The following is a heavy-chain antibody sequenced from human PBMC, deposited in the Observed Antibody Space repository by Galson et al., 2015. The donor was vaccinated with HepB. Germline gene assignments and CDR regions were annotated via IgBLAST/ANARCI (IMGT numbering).Heavy chain of an antibody. Sequence: SLRLSCAASGFSFSDYYMSWIRQAPGKGLEWVSAISGSGGSTYYADSVKGRFTISRDNSKNTVYLQMNSLRAEDTAVYYCARAHDYGGNPSSYWGQGTLVTVSS. CDR1: GFSFSDYY. J-gene: IGHJ4*02. D-gene: IGHD4-23*01. CDR3: ARAHDYGGNPSSY. V-gene: IGHV3-23*01. CDR2: ISGSGGST.